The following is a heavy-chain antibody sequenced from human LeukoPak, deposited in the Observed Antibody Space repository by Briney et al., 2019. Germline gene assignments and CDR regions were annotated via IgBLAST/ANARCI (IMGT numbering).Heavy chain of an antibody. J-gene: IGHJ4*02. D-gene: IGHD3-10*01. CDR2: IYYSGST. CDR3: ARVNKRTYYYGSGSYWFDY. Sequence: KPSETLSLTCTVSGGSISSYYWSWIRQPPGEGLERIGYIYYSGSTNYNPSLKSRVTISVDTSKNQFSLKLSSVTAADTAVYYCARVNKRTYYYGSGSYWFDYWGQGTLVTVSS. V-gene: IGHV4-59*01. CDR1: GGSISSYY.